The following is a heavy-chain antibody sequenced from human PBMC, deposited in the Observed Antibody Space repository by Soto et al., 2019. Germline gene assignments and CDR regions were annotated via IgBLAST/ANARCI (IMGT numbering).Heavy chain of an antibody. D-gene: IGHD4-17*01. CDR3: ARDTAPSDV. Sequence: PSETLSLTCTVSGDSISGSSWSWIRQPPGKGLEWIAYMYFSGSTNYNPSLKSRVTISVDTSKNQFSLKLSSVTAADTAVYYCARDTAPSDVWGQGTTVTVSS. CDR1: GDSISGSS. CDR2: MYFSGST. V-gene: IGHV4-59*01. J-gene: IGHJ6*02.